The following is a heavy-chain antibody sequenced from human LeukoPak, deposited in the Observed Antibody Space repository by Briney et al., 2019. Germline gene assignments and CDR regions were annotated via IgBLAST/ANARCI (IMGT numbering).Heavy chain of an antibody. CDR1: GLTFSRYG. J-gene: IGHJ6*03. CDR3: AKDSFSYHYYYMDV. CDR2: IRYDGSNK. Sequence: PGGSLRLSCAASGLTFSRYGMHWVRQAPAKGLEWVAFIRYDGSNKYYADSVKGRFTISRDNSKNTLYLQINSVRAGATAVYDGAKDSFSYHYYYMDVWGKGTTVTVSS. V-gene: IGHV3-30*02.